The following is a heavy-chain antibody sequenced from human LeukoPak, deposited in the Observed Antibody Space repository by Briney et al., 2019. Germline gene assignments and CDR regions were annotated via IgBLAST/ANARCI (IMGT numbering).Heavy chain of an antibody. V-gene: IGHV4-38-2*02. CDR2: IYHSGST. Sequence: PSETLSLTCTVPGYSISSGYYWGWIRQPPGKGLEWIGNIYHSGSTYYNPSLKSRLTISVDTSKNQFSLKLSSVTAADTAVYYCASQQQLVLLDWFDPWGQGTLVTVSS. J-gene: IGHJ5*02. CDR3: ASQQQLVLLDWFDP. CDR1: GYSISSGYY. D-gene: IGHD6-13*01.